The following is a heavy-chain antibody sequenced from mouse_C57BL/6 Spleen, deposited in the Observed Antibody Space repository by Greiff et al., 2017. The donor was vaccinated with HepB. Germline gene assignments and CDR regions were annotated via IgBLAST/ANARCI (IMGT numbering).Heavy chain of an antibody. V-gene: IGHV14-3*01. D-gene: IGHD2-1*01. CDR3: ASIYYGNYYFDY. J-gene: IGHJ2*01. CDR1: GFNIKNTY. CDR2: IDPANGNT. Sequence: EVQRVESVAELVRPGASVKLSCTASGFNIKNTYMHWVKQRPEQGLEWIGRIDPANGNTKYAPKFQGKATITADTSSNTAYLQLRSLTSEDTAIYYCASIYYGNYYFDYWGQGTTLTVSS.